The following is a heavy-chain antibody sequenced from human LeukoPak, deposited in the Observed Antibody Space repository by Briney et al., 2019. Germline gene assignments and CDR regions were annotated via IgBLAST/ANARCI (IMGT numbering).Heavy chain of an antibody. Sequence: SETLSLTWTVSGGSVSSGDYYWNWIRQPPGKGLEWIGYIYYSGSTYYNPSLKSRLTISVDTSKNHFSLKLSSVTAADTAVYYCAREPEIRLSPHYYDSSGILDYWGQGTLVTVSS. CDR3: AREPEIRLSPHYYDSSGILDY. CDR1: GGSVSSGDYY. V-gene: IGHV4-30-4*08. CDR2: IYYSGST. D-gene: IGHD3-22*01. J-gene: IGHJ4*02.